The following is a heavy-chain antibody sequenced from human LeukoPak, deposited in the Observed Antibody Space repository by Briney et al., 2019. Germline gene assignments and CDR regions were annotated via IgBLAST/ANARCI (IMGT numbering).Heavy chain of an antibody. CDR3: AREGPHYDSSGYYGGWFDP. V-gene: IGHV1-2*02. CDR1: GYTFTGYY. Sequence: ASVKVSCKAPGYTFTGYYMHWVRQAPGQGLEWMGWINPNSGGTNYAQKFQGRVTMTRDTSISTAYMELSRLRSDDTAVYYCAREGPHYDSSGYYGGWFDPWGQGTLVTVSS. J-gene: IGHJ5*02. D-gene: IGHD3-22*01. CDR2: INPNSGGT.